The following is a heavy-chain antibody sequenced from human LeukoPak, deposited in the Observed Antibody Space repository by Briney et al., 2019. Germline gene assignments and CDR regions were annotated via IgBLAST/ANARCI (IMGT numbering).Heavy chain of an antibody. D-gene: IGHD3-10*01. J-gene: IGHJ4*02. CDR1: GGSISSYY. CDR3: ARDSGYGSGSSIDY. V-gene: IGHV4-59*01. Sequence: PSETLSLTCTVSGGSISSYYWSWIRQPPGKGLEWIGYIYYSGSTNYNPSLKSRVTISVDTSKNQFSLKLSSVTADDTAVYYCARDSGYGSGSSIDYWGQGTLVTVSS. CDR2: IYYSGST.